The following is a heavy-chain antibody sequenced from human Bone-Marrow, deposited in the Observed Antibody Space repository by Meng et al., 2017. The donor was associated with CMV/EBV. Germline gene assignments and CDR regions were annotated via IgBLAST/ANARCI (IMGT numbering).Heavy chain of an antibody. J-gene: IGHJ3*02. D-gene: IGHD4-17*01. CDR1: GFTFSSYA. CDR3: ARDPVTGWGNQAFDI. V-gene: IGHV3-21*04. Sequence: GSLRLSCAASGFTFSSYAMHWVRQSPGKGLEWVSSISTSSNYIYYADSMRGRFTVSRDNAKNSLYLQMDTLRDEDTAVYYCARDPVTGWGNQAFDIRGHGTMVTVSS. CDR2: ISTSSNYI.